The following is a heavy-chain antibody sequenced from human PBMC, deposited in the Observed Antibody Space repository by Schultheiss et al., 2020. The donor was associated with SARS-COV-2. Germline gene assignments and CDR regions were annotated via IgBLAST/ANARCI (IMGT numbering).Heavy chain of an antibody. CDR3: AKDMGNSPVYYYYYMDV. CDR2: IWYDGSNK. V-gene: IGHV3-33*06. D-gene: IGHD4-23*01. CDR1: GFTFSSYG. Sequence: GGSLRLSCAASGFTFSSYGMHWVRQAPGKGLEWVAVIWYDGSNKYYADSVKGRFTISRDNSKNTLYLQMNSLRAEDTAVYYCAKDMGNSPVYYYYYMDVWGKGTTVTVSS. J-gene: IGHJ6*03.